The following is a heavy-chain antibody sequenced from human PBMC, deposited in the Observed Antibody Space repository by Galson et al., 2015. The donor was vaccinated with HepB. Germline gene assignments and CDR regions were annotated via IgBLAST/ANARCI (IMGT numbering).Heavy chain of an antibody. J-gene: IGHJ4*02. Sequence: SLRLSCAASGFTFSSYWMTWVRQAPGKGLEWVANIKQDGSQKYYVDSEKGRFTISRDNAKNSLYLQMNSLRAEDTAVYYCARPIAAAGLDYWGQGTLVTVSS. CDR1: GFTFSSYW. CDR2: IKQDGSQK. CDR3: ARPIAAAGLDY. D-gene: IGHD6-13*01. V-gene: IGHV3-7*03.